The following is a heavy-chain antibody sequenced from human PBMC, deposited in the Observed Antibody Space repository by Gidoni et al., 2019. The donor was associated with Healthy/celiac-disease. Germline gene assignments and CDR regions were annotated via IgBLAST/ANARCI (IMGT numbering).Heavy chain of an antibody. CDR3: ARERPYGDSTYYYYGMDV. J-gene: IGHJ6*02. D-gene: IGHD4-17*01. Sequence: QVQLVQSGAEVKKPGASVKVSCKASGYPFTSSYLHWVRQPPGQGLEWMGIINPSGGSTSYAQKFQGRVTMTRDTSTSTVYMELSSLRSEDTAVYYCARERPYGDSTYYYYGMDVWGQGTTVTVSS. CDR2: INPSGGST. CDR1: GYPFTSSY. V-gene: IGHV1-46*01.